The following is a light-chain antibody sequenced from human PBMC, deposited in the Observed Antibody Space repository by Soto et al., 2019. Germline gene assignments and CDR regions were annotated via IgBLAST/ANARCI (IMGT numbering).Light chain of an antibody. CDR3: QHYYSYPRT. Sequence: AIRMTQSPSSLSASTGDRVTITCRASQGISSYLAWYQQKPGKAPKLLIYAASTLHSGVPSRFSGSGSGTDFTLTISCLQSEDFATYDCQHYYSYPRTFGPGTKVDLK. CDR2: AAS. V-gene: IGKV1-8*01. CDR1: QGISSY. J-gene: IGKJ3*01.